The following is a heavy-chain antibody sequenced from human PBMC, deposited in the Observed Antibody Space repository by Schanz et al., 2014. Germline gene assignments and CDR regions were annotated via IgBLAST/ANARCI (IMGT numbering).Heavy chain of an antibody. Sequence: QVQLVQSGAEVKKPGASVKVSCKASGYTFTRYYIHWVRQAPGQGLEWMGIINPSGGSTTYAQKFQGRVTMTSDTSTSTVYMELSSLRSEDTAVYYCARNYGGHSEESDRYGMDVWGQGTTVTFSS. D-gene: IGHD4-17*01. CDR1: GYTFTRYY. V-gene: IGHV1-46*01. J-gene: IGHJ6*02. CDR2: INPSGGST. CDR3: ARNYGGHSEESDRYGMDV.